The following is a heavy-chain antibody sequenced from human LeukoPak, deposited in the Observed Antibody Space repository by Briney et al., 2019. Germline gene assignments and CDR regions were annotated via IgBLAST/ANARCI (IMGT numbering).Heavy chain of an antibody. Sequence: GGSLRLSCAASGFTFSSYSMNWVRQAPGKGLEWVSSISSSSSYIYYADSVKGRFTISRDNAKNSLYLQMNSLRAEDSGVYYCGRWGVNAGLDRWGQGTLVIVSS. CDR2: ISSSSSYI. V-gene: IGHV3-21*01. J-gene: IGHJ5*02. D-gene: IGHD3-10*01. CDR3: GRWGVNAGLDR. CDR1: GFTFSSYS.